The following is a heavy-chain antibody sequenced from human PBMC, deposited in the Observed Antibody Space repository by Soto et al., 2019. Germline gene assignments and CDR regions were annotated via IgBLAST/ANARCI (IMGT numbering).Heavy chain of an antibody. CDR2: IYHSGST. J-gene: IGHJ6*02. CDR1: GGSISGYY. CDR3: ARVGYCSGGSCYADYYYSMDV. V-gene: IGHV4-59*01. D-gene: IGHD2-15*01. Sequence: QVQLQESRPGLVKPSETLSLTCTVSGGSISGYYWTWIRQPPGKGLEWIGYIYHSGSTKYNPSLKSRVTISLDTSKKQFSLKLSSVTAADTAVYYCARVGYCSGGSCYADYYYSMDVWGPGTTVTVSS.